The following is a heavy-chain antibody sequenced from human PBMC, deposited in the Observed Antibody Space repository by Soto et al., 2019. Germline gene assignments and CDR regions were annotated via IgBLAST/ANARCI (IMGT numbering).Heavy chain of an antibody. Sequence: SETLSLTCTVSGGSISSGGYYWSWIRQHPGKGLEWIGYIYYSGSTYYNPSLKSRVTISVDTSKNQFSLKLSSVTAADTAVYYCARGRFGSGSYRYYYYYYYMDVWGKGTTVTVSS. V-gene: IGHV4-31*03. CDR3: ARGRFGSGSYRYYYYYYYMDV. D-gene: IGHD3-10*01. CDR1: GGSISSGGYY. CDR2: IYYSGST. J-gene: IGHJ6*03.